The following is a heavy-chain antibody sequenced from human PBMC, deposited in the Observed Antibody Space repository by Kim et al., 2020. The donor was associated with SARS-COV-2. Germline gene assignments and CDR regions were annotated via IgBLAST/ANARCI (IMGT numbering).Heavy chain of an antibody. CDR3: ARSGGYDQGWAIYYYYG. V-gene: IGHV4-39*01. Sequence: SETLSLTCTVSGGSISSSSYYWGWIRQPPGKGLEWIGSIYYSGSTYYNPSLKSRVTISVDTSKNQFSLKLSSVTAADTAVYYCARSGGYDQGWAIYYYYG. CDR2: IYYSGST. D-gene: IGHD5-12*01. J-gene: IGHJ6*01. CDR1: GGSISSSSYY.